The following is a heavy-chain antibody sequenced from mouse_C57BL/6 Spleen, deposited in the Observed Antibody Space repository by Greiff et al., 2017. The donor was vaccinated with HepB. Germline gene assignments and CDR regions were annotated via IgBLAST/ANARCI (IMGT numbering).Heavy chain of an antibody. CDR2: ISNGGGST. V-gene: IGHV5-12*01. J-gene: IGHJ1*03. CDR3: ARLGNWYFDV. CDR1: GFTFSDYY. Sequence: DVHLVESGGGLVQPGGSLKLSCAASGFTFSDYYMYWVRQTPEKRLEWVAYISNGGGSTYYPDTVKGRFTISRDNAKNTLYLQMSRLKSEDTAMYYCARLGNWYFDVWGTGTTVTVSS.